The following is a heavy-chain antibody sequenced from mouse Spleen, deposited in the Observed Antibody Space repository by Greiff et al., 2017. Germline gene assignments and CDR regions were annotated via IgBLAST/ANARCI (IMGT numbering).Heavy chain of an antibody. CDR3: ASGYDWFAY. J-gene: IGHJ3*01. CDR2: IWSGGST. CDR1: GFSLTSYG. Sequence: QVQLQQSGPGLVQPSQSLSITCTVSGFSLTSYGVHWVRQSPGKGLEWLGVIWSGGSTDYNAAFISRLSISKDNSKSQVFFKMNSLQADDTAIYYCASGYDWFAYWGQGTLVTVSA. V-gene: IGHV2-2*01. D-gene: IGHD2-14*01.